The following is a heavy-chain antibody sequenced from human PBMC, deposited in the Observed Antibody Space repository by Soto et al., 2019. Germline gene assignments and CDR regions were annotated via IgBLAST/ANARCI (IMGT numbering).Heavy chain of an antibody. CDR2: LTRRGTT. CDR3: VRDFAPGSPNFDY. J-gene: IGHJ4*02. V-gene: IGHV3-23*01. D-gene: IGHD3-10*01. CDR1: GFTFSSYA. Sequence: EVQLLESAGGLVQPGGSLRLSCADSGFTFSSYAMCWVLQAPGKGLEWVSTLTRRGTTPYAESVRGRFTISRDNSKNTLYLQMDDLRAEDTAVYYCVRDFAPGSPNFDYWGLGTRVTVSS.